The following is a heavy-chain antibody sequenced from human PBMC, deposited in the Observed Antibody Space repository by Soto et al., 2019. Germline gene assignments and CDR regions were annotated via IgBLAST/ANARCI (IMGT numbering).Heavy chain of an antibody. CDR2: IGPSGNT. Sequence: GESLKISCAASGFTFSNSGMRWVRQAPGQGLEWVSSIGPSGNTYYADSVKGRFTISRDNSKNTLYLQMNSLRAEDTAVYYCVKASDYYDSSGYFSEYFQHWGQGTLVTVSS. V-gene: IGHV3-NL1*01. J-gene: IGHJ1*01. D-gene: IGHD3-22*01. CDR1: GFTFSNSG. CDR3: VKASDYYDSSGYFSEYFQH.